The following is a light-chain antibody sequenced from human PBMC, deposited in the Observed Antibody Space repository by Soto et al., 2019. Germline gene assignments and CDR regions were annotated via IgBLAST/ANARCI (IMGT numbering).Light chain of an antibody. V-gene: IGKV3-15*01. CDR2: GAS. CDR1: QSVGSN. Sequence: EIVMTQSPDTLSVSPGERATLSCRASQSVGSNLAWYQKKPGQAPRLLIFGASTRATGIPARFSGSGSGTEFTLTISSLQSEDFAVYYCQQCGSSPQWKCGQGTKVDIK. J-gene: IGKJ1*01. CDR3: QQCGSSPQWK.